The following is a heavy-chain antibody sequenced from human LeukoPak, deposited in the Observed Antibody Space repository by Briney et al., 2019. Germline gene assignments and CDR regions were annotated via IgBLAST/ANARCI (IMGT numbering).Heavy chain of an antibody. CDR2: INHSGST. V-gene: IGHV4-34*01. D-gene: IGHD1-14*01. CDR3: ARASEPGEFDY. CDR1: GGSFSGYY. Sequence: PSETLSLTCAVYGGSFSGYYWSWIRQPPGKGLEWIGEINHSGSTNYNPSLKSRVTISVDTSKNQFSLKLSSVTAADTAVYYCARASEPGEFDYWGQGTLVTVSS. J-gene: IGHJ4*02.